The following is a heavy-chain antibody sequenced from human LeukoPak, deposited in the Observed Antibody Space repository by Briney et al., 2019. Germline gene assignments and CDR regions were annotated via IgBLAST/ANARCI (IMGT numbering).Heavy chain of an antibody. D-gene: IGHD3-3*01. CDR2: ISATTGGT. J-gene: IGHJ3*02. V-gene: IGHV3-23*01. Sequence: GSLRLSCAASGLTFNNYGMSWVRQAPGKGLEWVSSISATTGGTYNGDSVKGRFTISRDNSKNTLYLQMNSLRVEDTAVYYCASRMTMFGVAQRAFDIWGQGTMVTVSS. CDR3: ASRMTMFGVAQRAFDI. CDR1: GLTFNNYG.